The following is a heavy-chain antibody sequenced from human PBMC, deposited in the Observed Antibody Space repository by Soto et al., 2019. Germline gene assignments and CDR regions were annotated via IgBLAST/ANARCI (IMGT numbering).Heavy chain of an antibody. J-gene: IGHJ4*02. D-gene: IGHD3-16*02. CDR3: ARTNYDYVWGSYRFDY. CDR2: ISYSGTT. V-gene: IGHV4-30-4*01. Sequence: HXPGKGLEWIGYISYSGTTYYNPSLKSRVTISAEDTSKNHFSLKLTSVTAADTAVYYCARTNYDYVWGSYRFDYWGQGTLVTVSS.